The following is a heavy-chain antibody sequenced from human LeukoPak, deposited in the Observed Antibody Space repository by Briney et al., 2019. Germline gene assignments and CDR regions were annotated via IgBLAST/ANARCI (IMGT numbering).Heavy chain of an antibody. CDR1: GFTFSSYA. V-gene: IGHV3-23*01. CDR2: ISAGGGTT. Sequence: GGSLRLSCAASGFTFSSYAMKWVRQAPGKGLEWVSAISAGGGTTYYADSVKGRFTISRDNSKNTLYLQMNSLRAEDTAVYYCAKDGADYYYDSSAYYKHLDYWGQGTLVTVSS. CDR3: AKDGADYYYDSSAYYKHLDY. J-gene: IGHJ4*02. D-gene: IGHD3-22*01.